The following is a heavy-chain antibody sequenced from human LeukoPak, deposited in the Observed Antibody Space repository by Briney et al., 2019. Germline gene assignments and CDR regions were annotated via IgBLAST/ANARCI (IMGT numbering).Heavy chain of an antibody. CDR2: ISGSGGST. J-gene: IGHJ3*02. Sequence: PGGSLRLSCAASGFTFSSYAMSWVRQAPGKGLEWVSAISGSGGSTYYADSVKGRFTISRVNAKNSLYLQMNSLRAEDTAVYYCASISPPGFDAFDIWGQGTMGTVSS. CDR3: ASISPPGFDAFDI. CDR1: GFTFSSYA. V-gene: IGHV3-23*01.